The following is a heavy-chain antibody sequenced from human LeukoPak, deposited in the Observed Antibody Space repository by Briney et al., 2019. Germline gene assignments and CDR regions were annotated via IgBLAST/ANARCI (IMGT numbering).Heavy chain of an antibody. V-gene: IGHV4-39*01. D-gene: IGHD1-26*01. CDR3: ARRSDSGSDDGEDYFDF. CDR1: GASIFSTTFY. CDR2: MYYDGST. J-gene: IGHJ4*02. Sequence: PSETLSLTCSVSGASIFSTTFYWGWIRQPPGKGLEWIGSMYYDGSTYYNPSLKSRVSISVDTSNNQFSLKLTPVTAADTAVYFCARRSDSGSDDGEDYFDFWGQGTLVTISS.